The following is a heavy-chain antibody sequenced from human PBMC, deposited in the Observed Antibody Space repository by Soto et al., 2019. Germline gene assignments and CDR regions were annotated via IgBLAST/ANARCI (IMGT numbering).Heavy chain of an antibody. CDR1: RGSISSGTNY. V-gene: IGHV4-39*01. J-gene: IGHJ4*02. D-gene: IGHD6-25*01. Sequence: TSETLSLTCTVSRGSISSGTNYWAWIRQPPGKGLEWIANIYYSGSTFYNPSLKSRVTISLDTSKNQFSLKLRSVTAADTAVYYCARNEAGWYFDSWGQGTLVTVSS. CDR3: ARNEAGWYFDS. CDR2: IYYSGST.